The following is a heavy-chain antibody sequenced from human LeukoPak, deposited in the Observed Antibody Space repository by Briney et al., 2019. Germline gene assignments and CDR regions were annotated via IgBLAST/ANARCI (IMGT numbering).Heavy chain of an antibody. CDR3: ARDSYYYDSSGLRPYYIDY. V-gene: IGHV4-61*02. D-gene: IGHD3-22*01. J-gene: IGHJ4*02. Sequence: SSETLSLTCTVSGGSISSGSYYWSWIRQPAGKGLEWIGRIYTGGSTNYNPSLKSRVTISVDTSKNQFSLKLSSVTAADTAVYYCARDSYYYDSSGLRPYYIDYWGQGTLVTVSS. CDR1: GGSISSGSYY. CDR2: IYTGGST.